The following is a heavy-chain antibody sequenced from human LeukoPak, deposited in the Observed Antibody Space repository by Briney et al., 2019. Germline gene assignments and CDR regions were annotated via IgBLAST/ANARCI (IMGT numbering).Heavy chain of an antibody. CDR3: ARDGGWWRFDF. Sequence: GGSLRLYCAASGFTFSSYGMHWVRRAPGQGLEWVASIKEDGSETHYVDSVRGRFTISRDNDRNSLYLQMNNLRAEDTAMYYCARDGGWWRFDFWGQGALVTVPS. J-gene: IGHJ4*02. CDR2: IKEDGSET. D-gene: IGHD2-8*02. V-gene: IGHV3-7*03. CDR1: GFTFSSYG.